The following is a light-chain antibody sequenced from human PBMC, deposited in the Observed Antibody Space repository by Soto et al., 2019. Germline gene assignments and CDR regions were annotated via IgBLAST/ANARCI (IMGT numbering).Light chain of an antibody. V-gene: IGKV1-5*01. J-gene: IGKJ1*01. Sequence: DFHMTQSRSTLLTTEGNRVNITCRASHSISSWLAWYQQKPGKAPKLLIYDASSLESGVPSRFSGSGSGTEFTLTISSLQPDDFATYYCQQYNNYWTFGQGTKVDIK. CDR2: DAS. CDR3: QQYNNYWT. CDR1: HSISSW.